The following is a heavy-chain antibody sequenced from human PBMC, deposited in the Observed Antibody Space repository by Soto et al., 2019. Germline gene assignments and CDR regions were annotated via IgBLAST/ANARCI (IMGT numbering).Heavy chain of an antibody. CDR1: GFTFSSYG. D-gene: IGHD3-16*01. CDR2: IWYDGSNK. Sequence: GGSLRLSCAASGFTFSSYGMHWVRQAPGKGLEWVAVIWYDGSNKYYADSVKGRFTISRDNSKNTLYLQMNSLRAEDTAVYYCARDHDPQALDYWGQGTLVTVS. CDR3: ARDHDPQALDY. J-gene: IGHJ4*02. V-gene: IGHV3-33*01.